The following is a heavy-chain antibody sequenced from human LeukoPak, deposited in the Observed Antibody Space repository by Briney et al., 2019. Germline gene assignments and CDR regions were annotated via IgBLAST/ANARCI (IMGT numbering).Heavy chain of an antibody. CDR2: ISWNSGSI. CDR1: GFTFDDYA. D-gene: IGHD3-3*01. Sequence: PGGSLRLSCAASGFTFDDYAMHWVRQAPGKGLEWVSGISWNSGSIGYADSVKGRFTISRDNAKNSLYLQMNSLRAEDTALYYCAKGSITISTLAAFDIWGQGTMVTVSS. V-gene: IGHV3-9*01. J-gene: IGHJ3*02. CDR3: AKGSITISTLAAFDI.